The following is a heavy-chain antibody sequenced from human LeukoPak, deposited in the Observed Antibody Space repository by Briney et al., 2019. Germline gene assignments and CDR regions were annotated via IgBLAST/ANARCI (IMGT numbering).Heavy chain of an antibody. Sequence: PGRSLRLSCAASGFTFNSYGMHWVRQAPGKGLEWVAVISYDGSNGYFADSVKGQFTISRDNSKNTLFLQMNSLRAEDTAMYYCAKNRNTYAYIPIRYYFDYWGQGTLVTVSS. D-gene: IGHD3-16*01. CDR2: ISYDGSNG. V-gene: IGHV3-30*18. CDR3: AKNRNTYAYIPIRYYFDY. J-gene: IGHJ4*02. CDR1: GFTFNSYG.